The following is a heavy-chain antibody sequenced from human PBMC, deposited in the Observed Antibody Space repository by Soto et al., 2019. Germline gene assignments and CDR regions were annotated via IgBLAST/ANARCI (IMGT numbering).Heavy chain of an antibody. CDR3: ARDGDRCTSTRCSPWPDTHFDL. Sequence: QVQLVQSGDEVKKPGASVKVSCKASGYTFTNYGISWVRQAPGQGLEWMGWISPYNGNTKYPQKLQGRVTMTTDTSTRTSYMGLRSLRSDDTAVYFCARDGDRCTSTRCSPWPDTHFDLWGRGTLVTVS. CDR1: GYTFTNYG. D-gene: IGHD2-2*01. J-gene: IGHJ2*01. CDR2: ISPYNGNT. V-gene: IGHV1-18*01.